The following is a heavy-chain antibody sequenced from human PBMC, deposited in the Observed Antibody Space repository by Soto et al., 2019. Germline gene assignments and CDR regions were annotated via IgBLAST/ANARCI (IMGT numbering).Heavy chain of an antibody. CDR2: IIPIFNSA. V-gene: IGHV1-69*13. CDR1: GGTFNNYA. J-gene: IGHJ4*02. Sequence: SVKVSCKASGGTFNNYALSWVRQAPGQGLEWMGGIIPIFNSANYAQKFQGRVTITADDSTSTAYMELRSLRPDDTAVYYCAREVTVASYSFDFWGRGTLVTVSS. D-gene: IGHD5-12*01. CDR3: AREVTVASYSFDF.